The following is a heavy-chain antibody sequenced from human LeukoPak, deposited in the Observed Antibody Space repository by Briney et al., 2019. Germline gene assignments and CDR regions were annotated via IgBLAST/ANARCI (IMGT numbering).Heavy chain of an antibody. CDR3: VMGFRTPD. CDR1: GFSFSSYW. D-gene: IGHD1-1*01. J-gene: IGHJ4*02. Sequence: PGGSLRLSCAASGFSFSSYWMTWVRQAPGKGLEWVANIKQDESEKNYVDSVKGRFTISRDNAKNSLYLQMNSLRAEDTAVYYCVMGFRTPDWGQGTLVTVSS. V-gene: IGHV3-7*04. CDR2: IKQDESEK.